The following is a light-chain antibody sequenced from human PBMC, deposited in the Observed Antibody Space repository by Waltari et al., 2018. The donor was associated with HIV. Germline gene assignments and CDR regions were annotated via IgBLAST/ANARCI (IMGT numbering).Light chain of an antibody. Sequence: QSVLTQPPSASGTPGRRVTISCSGSSSNIGSNYVYWYQQLPGTAPKLLIYRNNQRPSGVPDRFSGSKSGTSASLAISGLRSEDEADYYCATRDDSLNAWVFGGGTKVTVL. V-gene: IGLV1-47*01. CDR3: ATRDDSLNAWV. CDR1: SSNIGSNY. J-gene: IGLJ3*02. CDR2: RNN.